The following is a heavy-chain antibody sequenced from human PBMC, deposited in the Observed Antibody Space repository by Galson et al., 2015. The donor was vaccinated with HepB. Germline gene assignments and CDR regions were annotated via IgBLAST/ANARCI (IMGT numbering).Heavy chain of an antibody. CDR3: ARDQSNSSSWDLYYYYYMDV. CDR2: IIPIFGTA. V-gene: IGHV1-69*13. D-gene: IGHD6-13*01. CDR1: GGTFSSYA. J-gene: IGHJ6*03. Sequence: SVKVSCKASGGTFSSYAISWVRQAPGQGLEWMGGIIPIFGTANYAQKFQGRVTITADESTSTAYMELSSLRSEDTAVYYCARDQSNSSSWDLYYYYYMDVWGKGTTVTVSS.